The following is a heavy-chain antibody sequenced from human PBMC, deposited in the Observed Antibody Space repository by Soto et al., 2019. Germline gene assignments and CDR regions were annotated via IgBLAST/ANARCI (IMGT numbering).Heavy chain of an antibody. Sequence: QVQLVQSGAEVKKPGASVKVSCKASGYTFTSYGISWVRQAPGQGLEWMGWISAYNGNTNYAQKLQGRVTMTTDTSTRTAYMEMRSLRSDETAVYYCARDITMVRGVIIHPYYFDYWGQGTLVTVSS. V-gene: IGHV1-18*01. J-gene: IGHJ4*02. CDR2: ISAYNGNT. CDR1: GYTFTSYG. CDR3: ARDITMVRGVIIHPYYFDY. D-gene: IGHD3-10*01.